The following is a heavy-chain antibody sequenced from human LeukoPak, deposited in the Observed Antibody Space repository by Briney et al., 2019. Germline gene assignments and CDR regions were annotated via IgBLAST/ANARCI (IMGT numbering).Heavy chain of an antibody. Sequence: GGSLRLSCAASGFTFSSYGMHWVRQAPGKGLEWVAVIWYDGSNKYYADSVKGRFTISRDKSKNTLYLQMNSLRAEDTAVYYCAKEGAGSSWPYYFDYWGQGTLVTVSS. J-gene: IGHJ4*02. CDR2: IWYDGSNK. V-gene: IGHV3-33*03. CDR3: AKEGAGSSWPYYFDY. CDR1: GFTFSSYG. D-gene: IGHD6-13*01.